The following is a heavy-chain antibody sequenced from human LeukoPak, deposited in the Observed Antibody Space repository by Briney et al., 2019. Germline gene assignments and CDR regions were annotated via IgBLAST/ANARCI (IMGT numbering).Heavy chain of an antibody. CDR1: GFTFSSYS. V-gene: IGHV3-33*08. CDR2: IWYDGSNK. Sequence: GGSLRLSCAASGFTFSSYSMNWVRQAPGKGLEWVAVIWYDGSNKYYADSVKGRFTISRDNSKNTLYLQMNSLRAEDTAVYYCASGVVTDAFDIWGQGTMVTVSS. D-gene: IGHD2-21*02. J-gene: IGHJ3*02. CDR3: ASGVVTDAFDI.